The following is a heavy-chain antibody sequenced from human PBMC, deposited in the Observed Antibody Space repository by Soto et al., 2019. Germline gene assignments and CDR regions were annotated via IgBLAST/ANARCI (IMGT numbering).Heavy chain of an antibody. J-gene: IGHJ6*02. CDR2: IWYDGSNK. D-gene: IGHD1-20*01. CDR3: ARVTGTVAGPTRWYYYYGMDV. Sequence: QVQLVESGGGVVQPGRSLRLSCAASGFTFSSYGMHWVRQAPGKGLEWVAVIWYDGSNKYYADSVKGRFTISRDNSKNTLYLQMNSLRAEDTAVYYCARVTGTVAGPTRWYYYYGMDVWGQGTTVTVSS. CDR1: GFTFSSYG. V-gene: IGHV3-33*01.